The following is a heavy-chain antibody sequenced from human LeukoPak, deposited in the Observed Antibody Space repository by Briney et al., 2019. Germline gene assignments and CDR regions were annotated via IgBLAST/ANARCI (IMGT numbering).Heavy chain of an antibody. J-gene: IGHJ4*02. V-gene: IGHV3-30-3*01. Sequence: GGSLRLSCAASGFTFSSYAMHWVRQAPGKGLGWVAVISYDGSNKYYADSVKGRFTISRDNSKNTPYLQMNSLRAEDTAVYYCVGGAPNWGFDYWGQGTLVIVSS. CDR1: GFTFSSYA. D-gene: IGHD7-27*01. CDR2: ISYDGSNK. CDR3: VGGAPNWGFDY.